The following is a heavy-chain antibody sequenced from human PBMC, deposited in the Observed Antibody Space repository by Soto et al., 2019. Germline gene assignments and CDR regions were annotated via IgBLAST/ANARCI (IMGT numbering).Heavy chain of an antibody. J-gene: IGHJ4*02. CDR3: ASDYGDKHGPDY. CDR2: INHSGST. D-gene: IGHD4-17*01. V-gene: IGHV4-34*01. Sequence: QVQLQQWGAGLLKPSETLSLTCAVYGGSFSGYYWSWIRQPPGKGLEWIGEINHSGSTNYNPSLKSRVNISVDTSKNQFSLKLSSVTAADTAVYYCASDYGDKHGPDYWGQGTLVTVSS. CDR1: GGSFSGYY.